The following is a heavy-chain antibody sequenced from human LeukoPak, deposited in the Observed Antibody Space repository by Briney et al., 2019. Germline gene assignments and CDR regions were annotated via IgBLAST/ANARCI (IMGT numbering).Heavy chain of an antibody. CDR3: TRIKYSTSWSGDY. Sequence: GGSLRLSCVASGFIFTSYGMHWVRQAPGKGLQWVALISSNGNNERYADSVKGRFSVSRDNSKNTMYLRMNSLRAEDTAIYYCTRIKYSTSWSGDYWGQGALVTVSS. CDR1: GFIFTSYG. D-gene: IGHD6-13*01. CDR2: ISSNGNNE. V-gene: IGHV3-30*19. J-gene: IGHJ4*02.